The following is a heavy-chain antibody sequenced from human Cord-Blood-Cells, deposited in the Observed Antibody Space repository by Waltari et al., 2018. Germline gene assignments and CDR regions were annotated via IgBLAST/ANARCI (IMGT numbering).Heavy chain of an antibody. CDR2: SSPILDIE. J-gene: IGHJ4*02. CDR1: GGTCSSYT. CDR3: ASSHSSPSYYFDY. D-gene: IGHD6-13*01. V-gene: IGHV1-69*09. Sequence: QLQLVQSGAEVKQPGSSVKVCCESSGGTCSSYTLSWVREAPGQGLERMGSSSPILDIENYAQKFQSRVTITADTATSTANMELTSLRSEDTAVYDWASSHSSPSYYFDYWGQGTLVTVSS.